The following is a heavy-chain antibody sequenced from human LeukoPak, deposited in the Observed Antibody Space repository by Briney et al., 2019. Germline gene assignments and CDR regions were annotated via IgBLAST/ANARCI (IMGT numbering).Heavy chain of an antibody. CDR3: AKEFIAGDGHVDCDS. Sequence: SGGSLRLSCAASGFTISTYAMTWVRQAPGKGLEWVSSITSSGATTYYADSVKGRFTISRGISKNTLYLQMNSLTAEDSAVYYCAKEFIAGDGHVDCDSWGQGTPVTVSS. CDR2: ITSSGATT. D-gene: IGHD5-24*01. J-gene: IGHJ4*02. CDR1: GFTISTYA. V-gene: IGHV3-23*01.